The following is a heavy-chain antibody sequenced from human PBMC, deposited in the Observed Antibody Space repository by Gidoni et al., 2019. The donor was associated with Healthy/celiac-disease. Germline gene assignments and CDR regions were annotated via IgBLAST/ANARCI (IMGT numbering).Heavy chain of an antibody. Sequence: QVQLVESGGGVVQPGRSLRLSCAASGFTFSSYGMPWVRQAPGKGLEWVAVKSYDGSNKYYADSVKGRFTISRDNSKNTLYLQMNSLRAEDTAVYYCAKSRPGGIAVAGTAPGSGVFPMDVWGKGTTVTVSS. J-gene: IGHJ6*03. CDR2: KSYDGSNK. D-gene: IGHD6-19*01. V-gene: IGHV3-30*18. CDR1: GFTFSSYG. CDR3: AKSRPGGIAVAGTAPGSGVFPMDV.